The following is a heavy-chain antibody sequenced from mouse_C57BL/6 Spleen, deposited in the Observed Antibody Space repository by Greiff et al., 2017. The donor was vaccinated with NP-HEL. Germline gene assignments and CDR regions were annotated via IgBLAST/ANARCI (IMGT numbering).Heavy chain of an antibody. V-gene: IGHV1-80*01. CDR2: IYPGDGDT. CDR1: GYAFSSYW. J-gene: IGHJ4*01. Sequence: VMLVESGAELVKPGASVKISCKASGYAFSSYWMNWVKQRPGKGLEWIGQIYPGDGDTNYNGKFKGKATLTADKSSSTAYMQLSSLTSEDSAVYFCARSNYDYYGSSYVNYAMDYWGQGTSVTVSS. CDR3: ARSNYDYYGSSYVNYAMDY. D-gene: IGHD1-1*01.